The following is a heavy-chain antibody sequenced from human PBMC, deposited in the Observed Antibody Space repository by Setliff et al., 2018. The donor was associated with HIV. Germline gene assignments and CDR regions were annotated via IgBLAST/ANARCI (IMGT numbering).Heavy chain of an antibody. CDR3: ARVGIAAAGRTKLFDY. V-gene: IGHV1-8*02. CDR2: MNPNSGNT. J-gene: IGHJ4*02. Sequence: ASVKVSCKASGYTFTSYDINWVRQATGQGLEWMGWMNPNSGNTGYAQKFQGRVTMTRNTSISTAYMELSSLRSEDTAVYYCARVGIAAAGRTKLFDYWGQGTLVTVSS. CDR1: GYTFTSYD. D-gene: IGHD6-13*01.